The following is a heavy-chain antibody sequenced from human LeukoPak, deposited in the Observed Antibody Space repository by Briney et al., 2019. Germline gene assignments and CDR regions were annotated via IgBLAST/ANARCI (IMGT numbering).Heavy chain of an antibody. CDR1: GFTFSSYG. D-gene: IGHD2-2*01. CDR3: AKIPQIVVVPAARYYFDY. CDR2: IRYDGSNK. J-gene: IGHJ4*02. Sequence: GGSLRLSCAASGFTFSSYGMHWVRQAPGKGLEWVAFIRYDGSNKYYADSVKGRFTISRDNSKNTLYLQMNSLRAEDTAVYYCAKIPQIVVVPAARYYFDYWGQGTLVTVSS. V-gene: IGHV3-30*02.